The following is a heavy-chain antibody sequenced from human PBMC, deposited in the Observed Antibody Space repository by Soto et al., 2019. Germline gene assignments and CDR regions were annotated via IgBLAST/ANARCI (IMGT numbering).Heavy chain of an antibody. Sequence: EVQLVESGGGLVKPGGSLRLSCAASGFTFSNAWMSWVRQAPGKGLEWVGRIKSKTDGGTTDYAAPVKGRFTISRDDSKTTLYLQMNSLKTEDTAVYYCTTSGSAMVRGVIWYWGQGTLVTVSS. CDR1: GFTFSNAW. V-gene: IGHV3-15*01. CDR3: TTSGSAMVRGVIWY. J-gene: IGHJ4*02. CDR2: IKSKTDGGTT. D-gene: IGHD3-10*01.